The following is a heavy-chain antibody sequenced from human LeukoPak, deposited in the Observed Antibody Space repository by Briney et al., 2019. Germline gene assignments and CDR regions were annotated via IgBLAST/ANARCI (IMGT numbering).Heavy chain of an antibody. CDR3: TRGSPTVSAGYN. J-gene: IGHJ4*02. CDR2: VYNDGRT. CDR1: GFTVNRDY. Sequence: PGGSLRLSCAASGFTVNRDYMSWVRQSPGKGLEWVSVVYNDGRTFCADSVKGRFTISRDDSKNTVFLQMNRLRPEDTAIYFCTRGSPTVSAGYNWGRGTVVIVSS. D-gene: IGHD1-1*01. V-gene: IGHV3-53*01.